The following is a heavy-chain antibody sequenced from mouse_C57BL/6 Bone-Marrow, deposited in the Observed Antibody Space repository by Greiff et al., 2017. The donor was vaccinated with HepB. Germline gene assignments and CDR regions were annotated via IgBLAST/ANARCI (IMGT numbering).Heavy chain of an antibody. CDR3: AKTKVHYAMDY. J-gene: IGHJ4*01. D-gene: IGHD2-14*01. Sequence: VQLQQSGPGLVKPSQSLSLTCSVTGYSITSGYYWNWIRQFPGNKLEWMGYISYDGSNNYNPSLKNRISITRDTSKNQFFLKLNSVTTEDTATYYCAKTKVHYAMDYWGQGTSVTVSS. V-gene: IGHV3-6*01. CDR2: ISYDGSN. CDR1: GYSITSGYY.